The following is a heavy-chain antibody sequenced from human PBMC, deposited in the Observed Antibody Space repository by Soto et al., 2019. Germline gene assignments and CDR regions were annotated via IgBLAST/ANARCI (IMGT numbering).Heavy chain of an antibody. CDR2: IYSSGST. CDR3: ARLDKVVDY. D-gene: IGHD1-26*01. Sequence: QVQLQESGPGLVKPSETLSLTCTVSGGSISGSYWSWIRQPPGKGLEWIGYIYSSGSTYYNPSLRSRVTMSVDTSKNQFPLKLSSVTAADTAVYYCARLDKVVDYWGQGTLVTVSS. CDR1: GGSISGSY. J-gene: IGHJ4*02. V-gene: IGHV4-59*01.